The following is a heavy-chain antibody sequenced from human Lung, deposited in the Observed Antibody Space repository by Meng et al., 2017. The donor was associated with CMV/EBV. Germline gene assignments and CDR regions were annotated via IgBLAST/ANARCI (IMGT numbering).Heavy chain of an antibody. CDR2: INPNSGGT. CDR3: ARGGGSTADWFDP. J-gene: IGHJ5*02. CDR1: GSTVTGYY. V-gene: IGHV1-2*02. D-gene: IGHD2-2*01. Sequence: KASGSTVTGYYMHWVRQAPGQGLEWMGWINPNSGGTNYAQKFQGRVTMTRDTSISTAYMELSRLRSDDTAVYYCARGGGSTADWFDPWGQGTLVTVSS.